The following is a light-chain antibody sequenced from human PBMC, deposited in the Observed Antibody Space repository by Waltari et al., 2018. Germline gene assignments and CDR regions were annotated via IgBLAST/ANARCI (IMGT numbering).Light chain of an antibody. CDR1: SSDVGGHDY. J-gene: IGLJ2*01. Sequence: QPALSQPPSVSGSPGQSIPISCSRASSDVGGHDYVSWYQQHPGKAPKLIIRDVNNRPSGVSNRFSGSKSGNTASLTISGLQAEDEADYYCSSYSTSSSLILFGEGTKVTVL. CDR3: SSYSTSSSLIL. CDR2: DVN. V-gene: IGLV2-14*03.